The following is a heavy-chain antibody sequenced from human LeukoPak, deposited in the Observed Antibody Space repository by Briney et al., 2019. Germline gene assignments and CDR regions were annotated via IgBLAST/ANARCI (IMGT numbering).Heavy chain of an antibody. Sequence: GGSLRLSCAASGFTFSTYSMNWVRQAPGKGLEWVSSISSTSNYIYYADSVKGRFTISRDNAKTSLYLQMNSLRAEDTAVYYCARDDRYSYGYSQSGHFDYWGQGILVTVSS. D-gene: IGHD5-18*01. CDR2: ISSTSNYI. J-gene: IGHJ4*02. CDR3: ARDDRYSYGYSQSGHFDY. V-gene: IGHV3-21*01. CDR1: GFTFSTYS.